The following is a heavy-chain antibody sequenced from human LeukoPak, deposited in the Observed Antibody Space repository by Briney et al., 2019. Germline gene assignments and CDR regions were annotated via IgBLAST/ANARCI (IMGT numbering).Heavy chain of an antibody. D-gene: IGHD1-1*01. CDR2: ISGSYSVI. V-gene: IGHV3-48*01. CDR1: GFTYNNYG. J-gene: IGHJ5*02. CDR3: VRGSERLDSWFDP. Sequence: GGSLRLSCAASGFTYNNYGMNWVRQAPGKGLEWLSYISGSYSVIHYADSVKGRFTISRDNVKKSVFLQMNSLRVDDTALYYCVRGSERLDSWFDPWGQGTLVTVSS.